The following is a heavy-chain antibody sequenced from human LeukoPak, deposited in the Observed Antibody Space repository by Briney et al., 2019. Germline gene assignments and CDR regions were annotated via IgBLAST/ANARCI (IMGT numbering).Heavy chain of an antibody. V-gene: IGHV3-23*01. J-gene: IGHJ4*02. CDR2: ISPGGGTT. Sequence: GGSLRLSCAVSGFAFGSEAMSWVRQSPARGLEWVASISPGGGTTYYADYVKGRFTISRDNSNNSLFVQMISLRVEDTAVYFCAKSRSGSANWALRIFDNWGQGTLVTVSS. CDR3: AKSRSGSANWALRIFDN. CDR1: GFAFGSEA. D-gene: IGHD1-1*01.